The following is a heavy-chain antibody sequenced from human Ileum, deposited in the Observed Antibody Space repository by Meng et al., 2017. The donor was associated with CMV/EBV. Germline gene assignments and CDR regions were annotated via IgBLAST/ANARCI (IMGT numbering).Heavy chain of an antibody. V-gene: IGHV3-53*01. CDR1: GFTVNSIY. CDR3: AKGEGRPHYYFDY. CDR2: IYTGGST. D-gene: IGHD1-26*01. J-gene: IGHJ4*02. Sequence: GESLKISCAVSGFTVNSIYLSWVRQAPGKGLEWVSTIYTGGSTFYTDSVEGRFVISRDTSKNTLYLQMNSLRPEDTAIYYCAKGEGRPHYYFDYWGQGKLVTGAS.